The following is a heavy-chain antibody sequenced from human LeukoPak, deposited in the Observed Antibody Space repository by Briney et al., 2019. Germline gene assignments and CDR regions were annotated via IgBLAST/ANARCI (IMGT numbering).Heavy chain of an antibody. J-gene: IGHJ4*02. CDR2: IYRSGAT. CDR3: ARNAGYSDLNY. CDR1: GDSFSSNNY. V-gene: IGHV4-4*02. D-gene: IGHD3-22*01. Sequence: SETLSLTCTVSGDSFSSNNYWTWVRQPPGKGLEWIGEIYRSGATNYNPSLRSRVTVSLDKSKNQFSLRLNSVTAADTAIYYCARNAGYSDLNYWGQGLLVTVSS.